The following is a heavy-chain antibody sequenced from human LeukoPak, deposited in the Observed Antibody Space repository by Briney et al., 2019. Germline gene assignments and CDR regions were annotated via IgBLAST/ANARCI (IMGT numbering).Heavy chain of an antibody. J-gene: IGHJ3*02. D-gene: IGHD3-22*01. CDR1: GGSISSYY. V-gene: IGHV4-59*06. Sequence: PSETLSLTCTVSGGSISSYYWSWIRQHPGKGLEWIGYIYYSGSTYYNPSLKSRVTISVDTSKNQFSLKLSSVTAADTAVYYCARDRRAYYYDSSGFVLGAFDIWGQGTMVTVSS. CDR2: IYYSGST. CDR3: ARDRRAYYYDSSGFVLGAFDI.